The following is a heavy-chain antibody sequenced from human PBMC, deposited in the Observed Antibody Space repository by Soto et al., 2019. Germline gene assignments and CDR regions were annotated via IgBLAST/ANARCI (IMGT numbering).Heavy chain of an antibody. CDR2: IIPILRMA. J-gene: IGHJ4*02. Sequence: QVQLVQSGAEVKMPGSSVKDSCTASGGTFTSYTFRWVRLVPGQGLEWMGRIIPILRMADFAQKFQGRVTINADESTSTVYMMLSSLRSEDTAVYYCATSYGSGSAHFDYWGQGTLVTVS. D-gene: IGHD3-10*01. CDR3: ATSYGSGSAHFDY. V-gene: IGHV1-69*02. CDR1: GGTFTSYT.